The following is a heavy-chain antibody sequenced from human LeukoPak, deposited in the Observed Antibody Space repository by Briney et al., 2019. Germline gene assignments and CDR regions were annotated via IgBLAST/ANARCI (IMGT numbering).Heavy chain of an antibody. V-gene: IGHV1-69*05. Sequence: SVKVSCKASGGTFSSYAISWVRQAPGQGLEWMGGIIPIFGTANYAQKFQGRVTITTDESTSTAYMELSSLRSEDTAVYYCARVGLVDNEYGFYFYMDVWGKGTTVIV. CDR1: GGTFSSYA. J-gene: IGHJ6*03. CDR3: ARVGLVDNEYGFYFYMDV. CDR2: IIPIFGTA. D-gene: IGHD4/OR15-4a*01.